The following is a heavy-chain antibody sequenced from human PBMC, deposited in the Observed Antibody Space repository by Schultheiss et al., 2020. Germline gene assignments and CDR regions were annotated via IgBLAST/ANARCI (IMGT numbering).Heavy chain of an antibody. D-gene: IGHD3-3*01. V-gene: IGHV4-31*03. CDR3: ARAWDKSGYLYYQNGMDV. CDR1: GGSISSGRYY. J-gene: IGHJ6*04. Sequence: SETLSLTCTVSGGSISSGRYYWSWVRQLPGKGLEWIGYIYYSGSTYYNPSLKSRVSISRDTSKSQFSLNLSSVTAADTAVYYCARAWDKSGYLYYQNGMDVWGKGTTVNGYS. CDR2: IYYSGST.